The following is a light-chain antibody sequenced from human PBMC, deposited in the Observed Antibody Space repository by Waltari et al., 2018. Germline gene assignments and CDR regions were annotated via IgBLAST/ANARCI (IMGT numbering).Light chain of an antibody. J-gene: IGLJ3*02. CDR2: DVS. CDR3: SSYTSSSTAWV. Sequence: QSALTQPASVSGSPGQSITISCTGTSSDVGGYHYVSWYQQHPGKAPKLMIYDVSNRPSGVFNRFSGSKSGNPASLTISGLQAEDEADYYCSSYTSSSTAWVFGGGTKLTVL. V-gene: IGLV2-14*01. CDR1: SSDVGGYHY.